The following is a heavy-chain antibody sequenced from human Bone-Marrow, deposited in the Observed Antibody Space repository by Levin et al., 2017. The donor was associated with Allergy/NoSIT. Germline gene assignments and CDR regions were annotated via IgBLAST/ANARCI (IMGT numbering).Heavy chain of an antibody. CDR3: ARHLTLGPFAY. V-gene: IGHV4-39*01. CDR2: IYKSGST. Sequence: GSLRLSCTVSGDSISSSTYYWGWIRQPPGKGLEWIGSIYKSGSTYYNPSLKSRVTISVDTSKNQFSLKLSSVTAADTAVYYCARHLTLGPFAYWGQGALVTVSS. CDR1: GDSISSSTYY. J-gene: IGHJ4*02. D-gene: IGHD7-27*01.